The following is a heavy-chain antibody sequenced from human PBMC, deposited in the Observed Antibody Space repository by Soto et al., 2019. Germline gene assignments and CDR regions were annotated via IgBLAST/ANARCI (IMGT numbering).Heavy chain of an antibody. CDR1: GFTVSIYV. Sequence: PAGSLRLSCAASGFTVSIYVMHWVRQAPGKGLEWVAVISYDGSNKYYADSVKGRFTISRDNSKNTLYLQMNSLRAEDTAVYYCARDSPTSWYPGIGWNFQFDYWGQGTLVTSPQ. V-gene: IGHV3-30-3*01. D-gene: IGHD6-13*01. J-gene: IGHJ4*02. CDR3: ARDSPTSWYPGIGWNFQFDY. CDR2: ISYDGSNK.